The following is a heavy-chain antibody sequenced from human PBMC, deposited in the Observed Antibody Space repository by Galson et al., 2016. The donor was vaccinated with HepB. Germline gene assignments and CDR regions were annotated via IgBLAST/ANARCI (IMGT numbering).Heavy chain of an antibody. CDR3: AREGSYFGYKGGWYPDY. V-gene: IGHV3-13*05. D-gene: IGHD3-10*01. J-gene: IGHJ4*02. CDR1: GFSFSNYD. Sequence: SLRLSCAASGFSFSNYDIHWVRQVTGTGLEWVSAISSAGEPHYAASVRGRITISRENAKNSVYLQMNSLRAEDTAVYYCAREGSYFGYKGGWYPDYWGQGTLVTVSS. CDR2: ISSAGEP.